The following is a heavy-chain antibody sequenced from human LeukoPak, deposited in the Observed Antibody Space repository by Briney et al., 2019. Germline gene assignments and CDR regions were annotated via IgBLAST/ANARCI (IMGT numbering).Heavy chain of an antibody. CDR1: GYLFTSYW. CDR3: ARRPYDDGMDV. Sequence: GGAPQIPFQGPGYLFTSYWIGRVRPMPRKGVEWWGIFYPGDSDTRYSPSFQGQVTISAEKSISTAYLQLSSLKASDTALYYCARRPYDDGMDVWGQGTTVTVSS. J-gene: IGHJ6*02. V-gene: IGHV5-51*01. CDR2: FYPGDSDT.